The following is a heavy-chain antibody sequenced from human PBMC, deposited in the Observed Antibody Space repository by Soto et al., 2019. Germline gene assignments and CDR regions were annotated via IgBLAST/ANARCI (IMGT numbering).Heavy chain of an antibody. CDR1: GGSISSGDYY. Sequence: SETLSLTCTVSGGSISSGDYYWSWIRQPPGKGLEWIGYIYYSGSTYYNPSLKSRVTISVDTSKNQFSLKLSSVTAADTAVYYCAREAYVWGSVRPLYYFDYWGQGTLVTVSS. V-gene: IGHV4-30-4*01. CDR3: AREAYVWGSVRPLYYFDY. CDR2: IYYSGST. J-gene: IGHJ4*02. D-gene: IGHD3-16*01.